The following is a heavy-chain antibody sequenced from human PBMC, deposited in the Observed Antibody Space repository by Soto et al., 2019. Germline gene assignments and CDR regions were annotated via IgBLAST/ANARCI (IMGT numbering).Heavy chain of an antibody. CDR3: ARDRYYDSLARGEFDY. CDR2: IYYSVST. J-gene: IGHJ4*02. Sequence: QVQLQESGPGLVKPSQTLSLTCTVSGGSISSGGYYWSWIRQHPGKGLEWIGYIYYSVSTYYNPSLKSRVTISVDTSKNQFSLKLSSVTAADTAVYYCARDRYYDSLARGEFDYWGQGTLVTVSS. V-gene: IGHV4-31*03. CDR1: GGSISSGGYY. D-gene: IGHD3-22*01.